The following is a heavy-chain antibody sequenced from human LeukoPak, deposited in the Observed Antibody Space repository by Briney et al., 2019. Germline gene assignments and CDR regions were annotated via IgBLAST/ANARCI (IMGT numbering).Heavy chain of an antibody. CDR1: GFTFSSYA. D-gene: IGHD3-22*01. CDR3: AKVLSSHTPYYYDSSGYYNFDY. J-gene: IGHJ4*02. CDR2: ISGSGGST. Sequence: GGSLRLSCAASGFTFSSYAMSWVRQAPGKGLEWVSAISGSGGSTYYADSVKGRFTISRDNSKNTLYLQMNSLRAEDTAVYYCAKVLSSHTPYYYDSSGYYNFDYWGQGTLATVSS. V-gene: IGHV3-23*01.